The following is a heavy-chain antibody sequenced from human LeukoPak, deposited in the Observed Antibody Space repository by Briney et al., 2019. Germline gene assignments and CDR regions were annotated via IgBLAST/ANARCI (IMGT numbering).Heavy chain of an antibody. Sequence: GGSLRLSCAASGFTFSSYWMHWVRQVPGKGLEWVSRINAGGTAPGYADSVKGRFTISRDNAKNTVYLQMNSLGAEDTAIYYCVRVLGTVTTIYYFGSWGQGTLVTVSS. V-gene: IGHV3-74*01. CDR2: INAGGTAP. CDR1: GFTFSSYW. D-gene: IGHD4-11*01. CDR3: VRVLGTVTTIYYFGS. J-gene: IGHJ4*02.